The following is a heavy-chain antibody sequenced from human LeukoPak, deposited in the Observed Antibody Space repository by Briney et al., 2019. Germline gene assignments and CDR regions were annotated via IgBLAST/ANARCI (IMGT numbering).Heavy chain of an antibody. D-gene: IGHD3-10*01. V-gene: IGHV3-9*01. CDR2: ISWNSGSI. Sequence: GGSLRLSCAASGFTFDGYAMHWVRQAPGKGLEWVSGISWNSGSIGYADSVKGRFTISRDNAKNSLYLQMNSLRAEDTALYYCAKALLWFGEFDYWGQGTLVTVSS. J-gene: IGHJ4*02. CDR3: AKALLWFGEFDY. CDR1: GFTFDGYA.